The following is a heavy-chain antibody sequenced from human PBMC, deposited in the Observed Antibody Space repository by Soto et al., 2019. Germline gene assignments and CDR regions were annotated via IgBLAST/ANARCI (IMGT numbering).Heavy chain of an antibody. CDR2: IYYSGSA. D-gene: IGHD3-10*01. V-gene: IGHV4-34*01. CDR1: GGSFSGYY. Sequence: SETLSLTCAVYGGSFSGYYWSWIRQPPGRGLEWIGSIYYSGSAYYNPSLKSRVTMSVDTSKDQFSLKLSSVTAADTAVYYCARQSMVRGFPPLFFDYWGQGILVTVSS. J-gene: IGHJ4*02. CDR3: ARQSMVRGFPPLFFDY.